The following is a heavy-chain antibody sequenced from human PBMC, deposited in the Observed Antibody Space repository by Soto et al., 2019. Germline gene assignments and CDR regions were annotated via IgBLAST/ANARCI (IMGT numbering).Heavy chain of an antibody. J-gene: IGHJ6*02. CDR3: ARDIDGGGMDV. CDR1: GGSISSGGYS. D-gene: IGHD2-15*01. Sequence: ASETLSLTCAVSGGSISSGGYSWSWIRQPPGKGLEWIGYIYHSGSTYYNPSLKSRVTISVDRSKNQFSLKLSSVTAADTAVYYCARDIDGGGMDVWGQGTTVTVSS. V-gene: IGHV4-30-2*01. CDR2: IYHSGST.